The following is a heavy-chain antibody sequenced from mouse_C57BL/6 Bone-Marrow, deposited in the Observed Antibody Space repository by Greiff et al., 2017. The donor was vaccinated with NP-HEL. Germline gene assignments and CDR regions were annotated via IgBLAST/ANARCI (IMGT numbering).Heavy chain of an antibody. J-gene: IGHJ4*01. CDR1: GFTFSSYG. CDR3: ARSSIYYAMDY. CDR2: ISSGGSYT. V-gene: IGHV5-6*01. D-gene: IGHD2-10*02. Sequence: EVKLMESGGDLVKPGGSLKLSCAASGFTFSSYGMSWVRQTPDKRLEWVATISSGGSYTYYPDSVKGRFTIARDNAKNTLYLQMSSLKSEDTAMYYCARSSIYYAMDYWGQGTSVTVSS.